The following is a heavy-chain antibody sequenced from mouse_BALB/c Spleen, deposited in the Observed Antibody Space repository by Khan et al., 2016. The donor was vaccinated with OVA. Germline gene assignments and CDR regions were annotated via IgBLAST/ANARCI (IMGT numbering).Heavy chain of an antibody. J-gene: IGHJ3*01. CDR2: ISSDGDYT. Sequence: EVMLVESGGGLVKPGGSLKLSCAASGLTFSTYAMSWVRQTPEKRLEWVATISSDGDYTYFPDNVTGRFTISRDNAKNTLCLQMTSLRSEDTAMYHCARSPYGNFAYWGQGTLVTVSA. V-gene: IGHV5-9-1*01. CDR3: ARSPYGNFAY. D-gene: IGHD2-1*01. CDR1: GLTFSTYA.